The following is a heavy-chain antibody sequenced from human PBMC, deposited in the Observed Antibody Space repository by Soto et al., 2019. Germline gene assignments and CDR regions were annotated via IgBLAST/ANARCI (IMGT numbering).Heavy chain of an antibody. CDR2: IDNAGSSA. Sequence: EVQLVESGGGLVQPGGSLRLSCPASGFTFSIYWMHWVRQAPGKGPVWVSRIDNAGSSARYADSVKGRFTISRDNAKNTVYLQMNSLRAEDTAVYYCTRVGGSVSGMDVWGQGTTVTVSS. CDR1: GFTFSIYW. D-gene: IGHD1-26*01. V-gene: IGHV3-74*01. CDR3: TRVGGSVSGMDV. J-gene: IGHJ6*02.